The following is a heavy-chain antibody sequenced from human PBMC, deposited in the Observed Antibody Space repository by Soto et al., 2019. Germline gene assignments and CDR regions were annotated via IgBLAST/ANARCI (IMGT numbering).Heavy chain of an antibody. CDR3: VRDRGQPDAFDI. V-gene: IGHV3-74*01. J-gene: IGHJ3*02. D-gene: IGHD1-1*01. CDR2: MNRDGTNI. CDR1: EFTFNVYW. Sequence: EVQLVESGGGLVQPGGSLRLSCAASEFTFNVYWVHWVRQAPGKGLVWVAHMNRDGTNINYADSVKGRFTISRDHAKNALYLQMNSMRVEDTAVYYCVRDRGQPDAFDIWGQGTVVTVSA.